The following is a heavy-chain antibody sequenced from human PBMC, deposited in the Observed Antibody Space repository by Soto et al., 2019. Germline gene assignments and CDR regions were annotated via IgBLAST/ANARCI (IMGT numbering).Heavy chain of an antibody. V-gene: IGHV1-46*01. J-gene: IGHJ4*02. CDR1: GYTFTSYY. CDR2: INPSGGST. D-gene: IGHD6-19*01. Sequence: SVKVSCKASGYTFTSYYMHWVRQAPGQGLEWMGIINPSGGSTSYAQKFQGRVAMTRDTSTSTVYMELSSLRSEDTAVYYCATYRAVAGSFDYWGQGTLVTVSS. CDR3: ATYRAVAGSFDY.